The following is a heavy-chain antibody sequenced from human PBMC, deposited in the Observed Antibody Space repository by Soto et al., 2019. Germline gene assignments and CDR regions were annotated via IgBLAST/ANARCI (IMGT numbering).Heavy chain of an antibody. V-gene: IGHV4-30-4*01. J-gene: IGHJ5*02. D-gene: IGHD4-17*01. CDR3: ARAKGLLTVTTAWFDP. CDR1: GGSISSGDYY. CDR2: IYYSGST. Sequence: QVQLQESGPGLVKPSQTLSLTCTVSGGSISSGDYYWSWIRQPPGKGLEWIGYIYYSGSTYYKPSLKSRVTISGDTSKNQFSLKLSSVTAAATAVYYCARAKGLLTVTTAWFDPWGQGTLVTVSS.